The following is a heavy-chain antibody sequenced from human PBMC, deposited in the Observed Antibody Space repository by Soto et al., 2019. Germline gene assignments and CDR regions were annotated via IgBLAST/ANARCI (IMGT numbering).Heavy chain of an antibody. CDR2: IGPESGAT. V-gene: IGHV1-2*02. D-gene: IGHD5-12*01. CDR1: GYTFTGHY. CDR3: GRGRSGQIVVFY. Sequence: ASVKVSCKASGYTFTGHYIHWVRQAPEQGPEWMGEIGPESGATRYAQKFQSRVTMTRDMSITTVYMELNNLSPDDTAVYYCGRGRSGQIVVFYWGQGTPVTVSS. J-gene: IGHJ4*02.